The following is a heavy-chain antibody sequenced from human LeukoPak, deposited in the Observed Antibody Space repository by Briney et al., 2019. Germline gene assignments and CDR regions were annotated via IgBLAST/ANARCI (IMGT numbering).Heavy chain of an antibody. V-gene: IGHV3-21*01. J-gene: IGHJ4*02. CDR3: ARDEKLYYYDSSGLDY. CDR2: ISSSSSYI. D-gene: IGHD3-22*01. CDR1: GFTFSSYS. Sequence: GGSLRLSCAASGFTFSSYSMNWVRQAPGKGLEWVSSISSSSSYIYYADSVKGRFTISRDNAKSSLYLQMNSLRAEDTAVYYCARDEKLYYYDSSGLDYWGQGTLVTVSS.